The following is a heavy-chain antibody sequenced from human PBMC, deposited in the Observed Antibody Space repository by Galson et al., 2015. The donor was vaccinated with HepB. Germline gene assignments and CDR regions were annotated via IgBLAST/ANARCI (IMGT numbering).Heavy chain of an antibody. J-gene: IGHJ1*01. CDR2: ISWNSGGV. Sequence: SLRLSCAGSGFSFGDRAMRWVRQVPGKGLEWVSAISWNSGGVGYADSVRGRFTISRDNARNSVSLQMNSLRVEDTALYYCARDIGPLTMTRGYLASWGQGTLVTITS. CDR3: ARDIGPLTMTRGYLAS. CDR1: GFSFGDRA. D-gene: IGHD3-10*01. V-gene: IGHV3-9*01.